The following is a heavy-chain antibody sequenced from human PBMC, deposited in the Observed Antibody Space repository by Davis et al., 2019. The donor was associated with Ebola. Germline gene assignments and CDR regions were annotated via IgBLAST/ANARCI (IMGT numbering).Heavy chain of an antibody. J-gene: IGHJ4*02. CDR3: ARGGFWSNHYLAN. Sequence: PGGSLRLSCGASGFSFSDFYMSWIRQAPGKGLEWVSYISSSGSTIYYADSVKGRFTISRDNGKNSLYLQMNSLRVEDTAVYYCARGGFWSNHYLANWGQGTLVTVSS. CDR2: ISSSGSTI. CDR1: GFSFSDFY. D-gene: IGHD3-3*01. V-gene: IGHV3-11*01.